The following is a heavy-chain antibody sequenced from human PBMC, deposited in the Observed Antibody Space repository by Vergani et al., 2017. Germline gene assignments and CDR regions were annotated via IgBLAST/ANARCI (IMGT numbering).Heavy chain of an antibody. D-gene: IGHD5-12*01. J-gene: IGHJ4*02. CDR1: GGTFSSYT. Sequence: QVQLVQSGAEVKKPGSSVKVSCKASGGTFSSYTISWVRQAPGQGLEWMGRIIPILGIANYAQKFQGRVTITADKSTSTAYMELSSLRSEDTAVYYCARDRPRGYSGYDAPYYFDYWGQGPLVTVSS. V-gene: IGHV1-69*08. CDR2: IIPILGIA. CDR3: ARDRPRGYSGYDAPYYFDY.